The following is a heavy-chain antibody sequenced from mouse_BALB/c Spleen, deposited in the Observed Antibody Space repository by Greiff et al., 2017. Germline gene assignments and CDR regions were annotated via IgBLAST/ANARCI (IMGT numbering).Heavy chain of an antibody. Sequence: QVHVKQSGAELAKPGASVKMSCKASGYTFTSYWMHWVKQRPGQGLEWIGYINPSTGYTEYNQKFKDKATLTADKSSSTAYMQLSSLTSEDSAVYYCARKDGRMDYWGQGTSVTVSS. V-gene: IGHV1-7*01. J-gene: IGHJ4*01. D-gene: IGHD2-3*01. CDR1: GYTFTSYW. CDR3: ARKDGRMDY. CDR2: INPSTGYT.